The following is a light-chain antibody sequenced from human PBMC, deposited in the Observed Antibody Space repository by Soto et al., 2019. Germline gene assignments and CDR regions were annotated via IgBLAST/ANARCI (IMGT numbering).Light chain of an antibody. CDR2: DVS. CDR3: SSYTGSSTLGV. CDR1: SSGIGRYNY. V-gene: IGLV2-14*03. J-gene: IGLJ1*01. Sequence: QSALTQPASVSGSPGQSITISCTGTSSGIGRYNYVSWFQQHPGKAPRLMIFDVSARPSGVSNRFSGSKSDNTASLTISGLQAEDEADYYCSSYTGSSTLGVFGTGTKLTVL.